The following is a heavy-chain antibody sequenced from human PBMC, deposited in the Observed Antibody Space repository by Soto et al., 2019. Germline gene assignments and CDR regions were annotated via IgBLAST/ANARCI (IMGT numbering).Heavy chain of an antibody. CDR1: GGSVNNKTYY. Sequence: SETLSLTCSVSGGSVNNKTYYWSWIRQPPGKRLEWIGYVYYSGTTNYNPSLKSRVTITIDMSKNQFSLRLSSVTAADTALYYCARTTAVPNTLRSRYFFDFWGQGTLVTVSS. D-gene: IGHD3-9*01. J-gene: IGHJ4*02. CDR3: ARTTAVPNTLRSRYFFDF. V-gene: IGHV4-61*01. CDR2: VYYSGTT.